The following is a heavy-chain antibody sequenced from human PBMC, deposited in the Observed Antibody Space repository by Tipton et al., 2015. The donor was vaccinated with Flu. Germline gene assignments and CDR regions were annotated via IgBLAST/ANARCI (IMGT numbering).Heavy chain of an antibody. V-gene: IGHV4-30-4*01. CDR3: ARVFDTAMVVDY. CDR1: GGSISSGDYY. D-gene: IGHD5-18*01. J-gene: IGHJ4*02. Sequence: TLSLTCTVSGGSISSGDYYWSWIRQPPGKGLEWIGYIYYSGSTYYNPSLKSRVTISVDTSKNQFSLKLSSVTAADTAVYYCARVFDTAMVVDYWGQGTLVTVSS. CDR2: IYYSGST.